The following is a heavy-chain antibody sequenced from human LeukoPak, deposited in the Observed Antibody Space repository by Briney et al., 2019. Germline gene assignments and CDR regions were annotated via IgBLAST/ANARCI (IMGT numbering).Heavy chain of an antibody. V-gene: IGHV4-34*01. CDR2: INQSGST. CDR1: GGSFSGYY. CDR3: AGPITNSGSAFDL. D-gene: IGHD3-10*01. J-gene: IGHJ2*01. Sequence: SETLSLTCAVYGGSFSGYYWSWIRQPPGKGLEWIGEINQSGSTNYNPSLKSRAAISVDTSTKQFSLKLTYVTAADTAVYYCAGPITNSGSAFDLWGPGTLVTVSS.